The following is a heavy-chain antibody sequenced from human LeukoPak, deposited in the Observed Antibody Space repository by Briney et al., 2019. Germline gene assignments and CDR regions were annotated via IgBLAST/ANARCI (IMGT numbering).Heavy chain of an antibody. D-gene: IGHD2-21*02. CDR2: IYYSGST. J-gene: IGHJ4*02. CDR3: ARHRSGVTYFDY. CDR1: GGSISSSSYY. V-gene: IGHV4-39*01. Sequence: PSETLSLTCTVSGGSISSSSYYWGWIRQPPGKGLEWIGSIYYSGSTYYNPSLESRLTISVDTSKNQFSLKLSSVTAADMALYYCARHRSGVTYFDYWGQGTLVTVSS.